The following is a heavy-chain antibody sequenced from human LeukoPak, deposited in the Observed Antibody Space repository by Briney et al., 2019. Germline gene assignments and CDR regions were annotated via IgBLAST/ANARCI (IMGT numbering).Heavy chain of an antibody. CDR3: ARQNPVWELRVWYFDY. Sequence: SETLSLTCAVSGYSISSGYYWGWIRQPPGKGLEWIGSIYHSGSTYYNPSLKSRVTISVDTSKNQFSLKLRSVTAADTAVYYCARQNPVWELRVWYFDYWGQGTLVTVSS. J-gene: IGHJ4*02. V-gene: IGHV4-38-2*01. CDR1: GYSISSGYY. D-gene: IGHD1-26*01. CDR2: IYHSGST.